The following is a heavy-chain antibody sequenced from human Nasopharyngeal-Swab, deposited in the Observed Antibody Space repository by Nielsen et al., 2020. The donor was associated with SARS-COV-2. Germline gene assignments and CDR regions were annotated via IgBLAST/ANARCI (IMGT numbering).Heavy chain of an antibody. CDR3: ARDIGHSSGWYSYYSYGMDV. J-gene: IGHJ6*02. CDR2: IWYDGSNK. D-gene: IGHD6-19*01. CDR1: GFTFSSYG. V-gene: IGHV3-33*01. Sequence: GGSLRLSCAASGFTFSSYGMHWVRQAPGKGLEWVAVIWYDGSNKYYADSVKGRFTISRDNSKNTLYLQMNSLRAEDTAVYYCARDIGHSSGWYSYYSYGMDVWGQGTTVTVSS.